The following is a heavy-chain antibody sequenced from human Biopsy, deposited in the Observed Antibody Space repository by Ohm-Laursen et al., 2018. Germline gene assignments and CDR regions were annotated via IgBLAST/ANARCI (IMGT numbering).Heavy chain of an antibody. CDR1: GGSINSYY. CDR2: LFTSGTT. D-gene: IGHD3-10*01. V-gene: IGHV4-4*07. J-gene: IGHJ4*02. CDR3: VRGGSGSFPFDY. Sequence: PGTLSLTCTVSGGSINSYYWSWMRQPAGKGLEWIGRLFTSGTTNYSPSLNNRVTMSVDTSKNQFSLRLTSVTAADTAVYYCVRGGSGSFPFDYWGQGTLVTVSS.